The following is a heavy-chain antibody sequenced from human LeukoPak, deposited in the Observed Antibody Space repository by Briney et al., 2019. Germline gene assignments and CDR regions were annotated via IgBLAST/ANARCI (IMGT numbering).Heavy chain of an antibody. CDR3: ARLTRGAAGTSWFDP. D-gene: IGHD6-13*01. J-gene: IGHJ5*02. CDR1: GYTFTGYY. Sequence: ASVKVSCKASGYTFTGYYMHWVRQAPGQGLEWMGWINPNSGGTNYAQKFQGRVTMTRDTSISTAYMELSRLRSDDTAVYYCARLTRGAAGTSWFDPWGQGTLVTVSS. CDR2: INPNSGGT. V-gene: IGHV1-2*02.